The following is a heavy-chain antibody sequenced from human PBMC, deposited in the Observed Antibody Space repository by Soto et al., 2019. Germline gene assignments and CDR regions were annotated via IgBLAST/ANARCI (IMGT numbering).Heavy chain of an antibody. Sequence: GESLKISCKGSGYSFTSYWIGWVRQMPGKGLEWMGIIYPGDSDTRYSPSFQGQVTISADKSISTAYLQWSSLKASDTAMYYCARRKYSSGGTCDRPPAFDIWGQGPMVTVSS. J-gene: IGHJ3*02. V-gene: IGHV5-51*01. CDR1: GYSFTSYW. CDR2: IYPGDSDT. D-gene: IGHD2-15*01. CDR3: ARRKYSSGGTCDRPPAFDI.